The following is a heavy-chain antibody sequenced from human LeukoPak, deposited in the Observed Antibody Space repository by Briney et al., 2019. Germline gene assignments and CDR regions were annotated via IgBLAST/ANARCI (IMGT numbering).Heavy chain of an antibody. V-gene: IGHV4-34*01. Sequence: SETLSLTCAVSGESFSGYFWTWIRQPPGKGLEWIGESNHFGSTDYNPSLKSRVIISVDTSKKQFSLDVRSVTDADTAVYFCARGRLQLWSFPFPYNHYAIDVWGQGTTVTVSS. CDR2: SNHFGST. D-gene: IGHD5-18*01. J-gene: IGHJ6*02. CDR1: GESFSGYF. CDR3: ARGRLQLWSFPFPYNHYAIDV.